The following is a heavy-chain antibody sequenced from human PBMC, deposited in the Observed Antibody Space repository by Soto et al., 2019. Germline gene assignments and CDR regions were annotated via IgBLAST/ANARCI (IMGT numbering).Heavy chain of an antibody. J-gene: IGHJ4*02. CDR3: AKPLSAIPGDS. CDR1: GFTFSSYW. CDR2: IKQDGSEK. D-gene: IGHD2-2*01. Sequence: GVSLRLSCAASGFTFSSYWMSWVRQGPGKGPEWVANIKQDGSEKYYVDSVKGRFTISRDNAKNSLYLQMTSLRAEDTAVYHCAKPLSAIPGDSWGQGTLVTVSS. V-gene: IGHV3-7*05.